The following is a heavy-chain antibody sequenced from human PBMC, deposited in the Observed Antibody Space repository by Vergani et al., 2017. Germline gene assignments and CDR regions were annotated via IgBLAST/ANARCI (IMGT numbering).Heavy chain of an antibody. J-gene: IGHJ4*02. Sequence: QVQLVQSGAEVKKPGSSVKVSCKASGGTFSSYAISWVRQAPGQGLEWMGRIIPILGIENYAQKFQGRVTITADKSTSTAYMELSSLRSEDTAVYYCERERVEVGGSYHLDYWGQGTLVTVSS. CDR3: ERERVEVGGSYHLDY. CDR1: GGTFSSYA. V-gene: IGHV1-69*04. CDR2: IIPILGIE. D-gene: IGHD1-26*01.